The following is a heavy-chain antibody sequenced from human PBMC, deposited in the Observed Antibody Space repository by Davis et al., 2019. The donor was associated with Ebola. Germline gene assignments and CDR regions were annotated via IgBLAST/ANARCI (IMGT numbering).Heavy chain of an antibody. J-gene: IGHJ6*04. Sequence: GGSLRLSCAASGFTFSSYAMTWARQAPGKGLAWVSAITSSGGGTYYADSVKGRFTISSDNSKNTLYLQMTSLRVDDTAVYYCAKGGSGWPSDYSYGMGVWGKGTTVTVSS. D-gene: IGHD6-19*01. CDR2: ITSSGGGT. V-gene: IGHV3-23*01. CDR1: GFTFSSYA. CDR3: AKGGSGWPSDYSYGMGV.